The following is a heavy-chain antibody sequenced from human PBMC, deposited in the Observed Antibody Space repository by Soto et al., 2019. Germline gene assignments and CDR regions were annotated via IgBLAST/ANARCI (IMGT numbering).Heavy chain of an antibody. D-gene: IGHD3-10*01. J-gene: IGHJ6*01. CDR2: IKQDGSEK. Sequence: GGSLRLSGAAAGFTFSSHWMSWDRQAPGKGLEWVANIKQDGSEKYYVDSVKGRFTISRDNAKNSLYLQMNSLRAEDTAVYYCAIGSVGWRYYYYSID. CDR3: AIGSVGWRYYYYSID. V-gene: IGHV3-7*03. CDR1: GFTFSSHW.